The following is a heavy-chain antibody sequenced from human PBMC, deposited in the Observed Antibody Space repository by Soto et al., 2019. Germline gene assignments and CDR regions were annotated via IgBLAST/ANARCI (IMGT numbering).Heavy chain of an antibody. CDR3: ARSQSRYYYDSSGYYRDFDY. CDR2: IIPIFGTA. V-gene: IGHV1-69*13. D-gene: IGHD3-22*01. Sequence: ASVKVSCKASGGTFSSYAISWVRQAPGQGLEWMGGIIPIFGTANYAQKFQGRVTITADESTSTAYMELSSLRSEDTAVYYCARSQSRYYYDSSGYYRDFDYWGQGALVTVSS. CDR1: GGTFSSYA. J-gene: IGHJ4*02.